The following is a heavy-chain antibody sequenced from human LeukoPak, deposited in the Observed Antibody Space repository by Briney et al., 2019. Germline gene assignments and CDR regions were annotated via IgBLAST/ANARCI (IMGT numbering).Heavy chain of an antibody. V-gene: IGHV3-48*03. D-gene: IGHD6-19*01. CDR2: IASSGRTR. Sequence: SGGSLRLSCAVSGFPFSFFEINWVRQAPGKVLEWVSNIASSGRTRYYADSVKGRFSISRDNAKNSLYLQMNTLRVEDTGVYYCALLAVASDFDYWGQGALVTVSS. CDR3: ALLAVASDFDY. CDR1: GFPFSFFE. J-gene: IGHJ4*02.